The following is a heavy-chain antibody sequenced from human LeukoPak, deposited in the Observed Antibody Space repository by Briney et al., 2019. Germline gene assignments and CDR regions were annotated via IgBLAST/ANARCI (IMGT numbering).Heavy chain of an antibody. CDR1: GFTFSSYW. Sequence: GGSLRLSCAASGFTFSSYWMHWVRQAPGKGLVWVSRINSDGSSTSYADSVKGRFTISRDNAKNALYLQVNSLRPEDTAVYYCARGEFAWIQGSYGMNVWGQGTTVTVSS. D-gene: IGHD5-18*01. J-gene: IGHJ6*02. CDR2: INSDGSST. CDR3: ARGEFAWIQGSYGMNV. V-gene: IGHV3-74*01.